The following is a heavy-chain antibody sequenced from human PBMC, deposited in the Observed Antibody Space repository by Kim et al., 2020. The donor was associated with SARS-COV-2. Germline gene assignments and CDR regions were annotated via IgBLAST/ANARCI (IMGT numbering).Heavy chain of an antibody. Sequence: GGSLRLSCAASGFTFSSYSMNWVRQAPGKGLEWVSSISSSSSYIYYADSVKGRFTISRDNAKNSLYLQMNSLRAEDTAVYYCARDLKPDKYYFDYWGQGTLVTVSS. CDR2: ISSSSSYI. V-gene: IGHV3-21*01. CDR3: ARDLKPDKYYFDY. J-gene: IGHJ4*02. CDR1: GFTFSSYS.